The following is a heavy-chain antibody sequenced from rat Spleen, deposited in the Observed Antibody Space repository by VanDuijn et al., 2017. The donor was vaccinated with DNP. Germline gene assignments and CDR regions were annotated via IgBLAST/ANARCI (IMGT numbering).Heavy chain of an antibody. CDR2: ISYSGST. J-gene: IGHJ2*01. CDR3: ARYGSGTYMTYYFDY. CDR1: GYSITSNY. Sequence: EVQLQESGPGLVKPSQSLSLTCSVTGYSITSNYWGWIRKFPGNKMEWIGHISYSGSTSYNPSLKSRISITRYTSKNQFFLQLNSVTTEDTATYYCARYGSGTYMTYYFDYWGQGVMVPVSS. D-gene: IGHD1-2*01. V-gene: IGHV3-1*01.